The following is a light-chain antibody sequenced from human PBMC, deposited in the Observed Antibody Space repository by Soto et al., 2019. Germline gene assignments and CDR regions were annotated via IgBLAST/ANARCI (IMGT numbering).Light chain of an antibody. CDR3: QQHNNWPWT. V-gene: IGKV3-15*01. CDR1: QSVSGN. Sequence: EIVMTQSPATLSVSPGERATLSCRASQSVSGNLAWYQQKPGQAPRLLIYGTFTRATGIPARFSGSGSGTECTLTISSLQSEDFAVYYCQQHNNWPWTFGQGTKMEIK. CDR2: GTF. J-gene: IGKJ1*01.